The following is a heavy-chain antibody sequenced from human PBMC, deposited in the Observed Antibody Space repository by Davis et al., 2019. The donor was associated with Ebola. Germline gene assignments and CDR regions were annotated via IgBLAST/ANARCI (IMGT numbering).Heavy chain of an antibody. J-gene: IGHJ5*02. CDR1: GFTFNSNA. CDR2: ISYDGSNK. V-gene: IGHV3-30*04. CDR3: ASKVTAQFDP. Sequence: GGSLRLSCAASGFTFNSNAMHWVRQAPGKGLEWVAVISYDGSNKYYADSVKGRFTISRDNSKNTLYLQMNSLRAEDTAVYYCASKVTAQFDPWGQGTLVTVSS. D-gene: IGHD2-21*02.